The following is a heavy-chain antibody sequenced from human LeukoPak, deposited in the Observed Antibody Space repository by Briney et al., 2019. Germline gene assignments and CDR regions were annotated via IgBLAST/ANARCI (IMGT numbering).Heavy chain of an antibody. CDR1: GYSFIGYY. Sequence: ASVKVSCKASGYSFIGYYMHWVRQAPGQGLEWMGWINPNSGGTNYAQKFQGRVTMTRDTSISTAYMELSRLRSDDTAVYYCARAHSSGWYVYDYWGQGTLVTVSS. J-gene: IGHJ4*02. D-gene: IGHD6-19*01. V-gene: IGHV1-2*02. CDR3: ARAHSSGWYVYDY. CDR2: INPNSGGT.